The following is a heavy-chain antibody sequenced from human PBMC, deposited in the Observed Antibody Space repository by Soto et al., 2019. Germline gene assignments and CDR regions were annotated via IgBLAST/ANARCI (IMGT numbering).Heavy chain of an antibody. D-gene: IGHD4-4*01. CDR3: AKPRPIITTVRNAFAI. V-gene: IGHV3-23*01. Sequence: EVQLLESGGGLVQPGGSLRLSCAASGFTFSSYAMSWVRQTPGRGLEWVSGINGGGGSTYYADSVKGRFTISRDHSKNTLYLQMNSLRAEDTAIYYCAKPRPIITTVRNAFAIWGQGTMVTVSS. J-gene: IGHJ3*02. CDR2: INGGGGST. CDR1: GFTFSSYA.